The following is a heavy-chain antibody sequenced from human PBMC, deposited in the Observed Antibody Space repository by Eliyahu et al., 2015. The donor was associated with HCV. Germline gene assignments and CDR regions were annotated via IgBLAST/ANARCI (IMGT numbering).Heavy chain of an antibody. Sequence: EVQMVESGGGQVQPGRPLXLXCXASXFTFDXFAMIWVRQPPGEGLEWVSGISGDGRDIGYGDSVKGRFIVSRDNPKKSLFLEINTLTEDDTAFYFCARAANLLGSPFESWGRGTLVTVSS. CDR1: XFTFDXFA. D-gene: IGHD4/OR15-4a*01. V-gene: IGHV3-9*01. CDR2: ISGDGRDI. CDR3: ARAANLLGSPFES. J-gene: IGHJ5*01.